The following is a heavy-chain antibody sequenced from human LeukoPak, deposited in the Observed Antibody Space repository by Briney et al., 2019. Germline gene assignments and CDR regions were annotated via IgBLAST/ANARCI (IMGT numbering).Heavy chain of an antibody. V-gene: IGHV3-74*03. CDR1: GFTIRSYW. CDR2: INTDGSGT. CDR3: ARHRGLSYYDAFDI. D-gene: IGHD2/OR15-2a*01. J-gene: IGHJ3*02. Sequence: GGSLRLSCEASGFTIRSYWMHWVRQAPGKGLVWVSRINTDGSGTTYADFVKGRFTISRDNAKNTLYLQMDSLRGEDTSVYYCARHRGLSYYDAFDIWGQGTMVTVSS.